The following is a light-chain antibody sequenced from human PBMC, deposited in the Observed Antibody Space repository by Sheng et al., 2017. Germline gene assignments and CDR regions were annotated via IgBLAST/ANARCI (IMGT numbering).Light chain of an antibody. CDR2: EGD. CDR3: CSYTPSQTRL. J-gene: IGLJ3*02. V-gene: IGLV2-23*01. Sequence: QSALTQPASVSGSPGQSLTISCTGSSSDIGRYKFLAWYQQHPGKVPKVIIYEGDKRPSGDFPIAFSGSKSGNTASLTISGLQADDEAVYYCCSYTPSQTRLFGGGTILTVL. CDR1: SSDIGRYKF.